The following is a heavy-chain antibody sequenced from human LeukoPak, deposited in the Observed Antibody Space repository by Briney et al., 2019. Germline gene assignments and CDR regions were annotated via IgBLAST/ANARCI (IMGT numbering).Heavy chain of an antibody. CDR2: INPDGSRT. J-gene: IGHJ4*02. D-gene: IGHD1-1*01. V-gene: IGHV3-74*03. Sequence: GGSLGLSCAASGFTFSTYWMHRVRPAPGKGLVSVSLINPDGSRTAYADYVKSRFTNSRDNAKNTLYLQMNSLRADDTAVYCGARGGLEPVDNWGQGTVVPVS. CDR3: ARGGLEPVDN. CDR1: GFTFSTYW.